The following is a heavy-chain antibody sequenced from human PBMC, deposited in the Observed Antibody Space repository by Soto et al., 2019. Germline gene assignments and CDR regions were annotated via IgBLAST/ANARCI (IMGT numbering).Heavy chain of an antibody. Sequence: PSETLSLTCPVSGGSISGYYWSWLRQPPGKGLEWIAFIHYTGSSNSNPSLKSRVTISVDTSKNQFSLKLSSVTAADTAVYYCARHSNEYRKSLDSWGQGTLVTVSS. CDR2: IHYTGSS. V-gene: IGHV4-59*08. D-gene: IGHD5-18*01. CDR3: ARHSNEYRKSLDS. CDR1: GGSISGYY. J-gene: IGHJ5*02.